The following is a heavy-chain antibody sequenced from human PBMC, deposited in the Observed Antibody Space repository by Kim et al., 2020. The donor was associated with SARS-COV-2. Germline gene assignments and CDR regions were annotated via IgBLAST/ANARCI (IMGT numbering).Heavy chain of an antibody. Sequence: SETLSLTCTVSGGFITSNFWAWIRQPPGNRLEWIGYIYHRGSTNYNPSLKSRVTISVDTSKNQFSLNLTSVTAADTAVYYFARETPNNWVDPWGQGTLVTVSS. V-gene: IGHV4-59*01. J-gene: IGHJ5*02. CDR1: GGFITSNF. CDR2: IYHRGST. CDR3: ARETPNNWVDP.